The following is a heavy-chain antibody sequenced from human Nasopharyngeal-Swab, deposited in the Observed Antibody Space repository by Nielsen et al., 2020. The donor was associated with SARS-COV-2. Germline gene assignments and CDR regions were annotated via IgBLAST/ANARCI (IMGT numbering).Heavy chain of an antibody. D-gene: IGHD6-6*01. CDR1: GFTFSGYA. J-gene: IGHJ4*02. Sequence: GESLKISCAASGFTFSGYAMHWVRQAPGKGLEWGAVISYDGITKYYADSVKGRFTISRDNSKNTLYLQMNSLRAEDTAVYYCAKDGRIAASGYWGQGTLVTVSS. CDR2: ISYDGITK. CDR3: AKDGRIAASGY. V-gene: IGHV3-30-3*01.